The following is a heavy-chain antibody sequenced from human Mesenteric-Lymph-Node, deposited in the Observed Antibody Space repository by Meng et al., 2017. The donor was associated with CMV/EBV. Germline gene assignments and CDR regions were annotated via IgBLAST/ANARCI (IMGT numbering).Heavy chain of an antibody. D-gene: IGHD3-3*01. Sequence: SETLSLTCTVSGGSITSNDFYWGWLRPPPGKGLEWIGNIYYSGSTYYNRSLKSRVVISADTSRNQFSLKLTSVTAADTAVYLCARTSSGMRFLEDWGQGTLVTVSS. CDR2: IYYSGST. J-gene: IGHJ4*02. CDR1: GGSITSNDFY. V-gene: IGHV4-39*07. CDR3: ARTSSGMRFLED.